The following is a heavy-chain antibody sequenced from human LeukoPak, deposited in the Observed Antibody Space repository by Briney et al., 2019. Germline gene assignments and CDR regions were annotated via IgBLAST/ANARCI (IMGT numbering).Heavy chain of an antibody. V-gene: IGHV1-46*01. Sequence: GASVKVSCKASGYTFTSYYMHWVRQAPGQGLVWMGLINPSGSSTSYAQKFQGRLSLTRDMSTSTDYMELSSLRSEDTAVYYCARDNSVGDTAWWFDPWGQGTLVTVSS. D-gene: IGHD1-26*01. CDR1: GYTFTSYY. J-gene: IGHJ5*02. CDR2: INPSGSST. CDR3: ARDNSVGDTAWWFDP.